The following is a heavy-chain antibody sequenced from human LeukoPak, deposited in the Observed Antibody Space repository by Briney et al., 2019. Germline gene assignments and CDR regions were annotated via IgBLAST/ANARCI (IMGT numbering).Heavy chain of an antibody. D-gene: IGHD1-26*01. CDR1: GGSFSGYY. CDR3: AKGPVSAIVGATTLDY. V-gene: IGHV4-34*01. J-gene: IGHJ4*02. CDR2: INHSGST. Sequence: SETLSLTCAVFGGSFSGYYWSWFRKPPRNELEWIGRINHSGSTNYNPYLKSRVTISVGTSKNQCSLRASSVTAADTAVYYCAKGPVSAIVGATTLDYWGQGTLVTVSS.